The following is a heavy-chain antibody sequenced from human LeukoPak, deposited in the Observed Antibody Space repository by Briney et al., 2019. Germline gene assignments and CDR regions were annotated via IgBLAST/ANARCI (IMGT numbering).Heavy chain of an antibody. J-gene: IGHJ4*02. CDR2: ISGSGGST. V-gene: IGHV3-23*01. CDR3: AKTLIYGDYGGGDYFDY. D-gene: IGHD4-17*01. Sequence: GGSVRLSCAASGFTFSSYAMSWVRQAPGKGLEWVSAISGSGGSTYYADSVKGRFTISRDNSKNTLYLQMNSLRAEDTAVYYCAKTLIYGDYGGGDYFDYWGQGTLVTVSS. CDR1: GFTFSSYA.